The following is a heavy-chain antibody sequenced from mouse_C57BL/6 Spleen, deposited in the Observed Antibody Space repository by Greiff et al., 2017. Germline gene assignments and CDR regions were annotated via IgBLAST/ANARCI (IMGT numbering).Heavy chain of an antibody. V-gene: IGHV1-76*01. CDR1: GYTFTDYY. J-gene: IGHJ4*01. CDR3: AKDGYYPMDY. CDR2: IYPGSGNT. D-gene: IGHD2-3*01. Sequence: QIQLQQSGAELVRPGASVKLSCKASGYTFTDYYINWVKQRPGQGLEWIARIYPGSGNTYYNEKFKGKATLTAEKSSSTAYMQLSSLTSEDSAVYFCAKDGYYPMDYWGQGTSVTVSS.